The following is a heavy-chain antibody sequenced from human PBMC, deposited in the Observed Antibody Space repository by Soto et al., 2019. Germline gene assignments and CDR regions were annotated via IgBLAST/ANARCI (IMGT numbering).Heavy chain of an antibody. CDR2: ISSSSSYI. CDR1: GFTFSSYS. CDR3: ARVRDSSRFGGENDY. V-gene: IGHV3-21*01. J-gene: IGHJ4*02. Sequence: PXGSLILSCAASGFTFSSYSMNWVRQAPGKGPEWVSSISSSSSYIYYADSVKGRFTISRDNAKNSLYLQMNSLRAEDTAVYYCARVRDSSRFGGENDYSGQGPLVTVSS. D-gene: IGHD6-13*01.